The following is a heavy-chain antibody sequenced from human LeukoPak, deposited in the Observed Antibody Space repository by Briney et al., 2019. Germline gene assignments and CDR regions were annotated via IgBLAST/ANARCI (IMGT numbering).Heavy chain of an antibody. CDR3: AKAYDSSGYMWLY. CDR2: ISGSGGST. D-gene: IGHD3-22*01. Sequence: PGGSLRLSCAASGFTFSSYAMGWVRQAPGKGLEWVSAISGSGGSTYYADSVKGRFTISRDNSKNTLYLQMNSLRAEDTAVYYCAKAYDSSGYMWLYWGQGTLVTVSS. CDR1: GFTFSSYA. J-gene: IGHJ4*02. V-gene: IGHV3-23*01.